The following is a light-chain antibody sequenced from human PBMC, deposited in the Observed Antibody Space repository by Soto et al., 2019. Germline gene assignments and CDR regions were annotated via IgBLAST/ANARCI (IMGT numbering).Light chain of an antibody. V-gene: IGLV2-14*01. Sequence: QSALTQPASVSGSPGQSITISCTGTSSDVGGYNYVSWYQQHPGKAPKLMIYEVSNRPSGVSNRFSGSKSGNTASLTISGLQAEDAADYYCSSYTSSSTPCVFGTGNKVTVL. CDR3: SSYTSSSTPCV. J-gene: IGLJ1*01. CDR1: SSDVGGYNY. CDR2: EVS.